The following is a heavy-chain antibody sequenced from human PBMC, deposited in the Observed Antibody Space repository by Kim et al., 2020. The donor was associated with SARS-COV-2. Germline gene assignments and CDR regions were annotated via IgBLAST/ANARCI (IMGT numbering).Heavy chain of an antibody. J-gene: IGHJ6*02. CDR3: ARDLGSSWFYGMDV. CDR1: GFTFSSYG. V-gene: IGHV3-33*05. Sequence: GGSLRLSCAASGFTFSSYGMHWVRQAPGKGLEWVAVISYDGSNKYYADSVKGRFTISRDNSKNTLYLQMNSLRAEDTAVYYCARDLGSSWFYGMDVWGQG. D-gene: IGHD6-13*01. CDR2: ISYDGSNK.